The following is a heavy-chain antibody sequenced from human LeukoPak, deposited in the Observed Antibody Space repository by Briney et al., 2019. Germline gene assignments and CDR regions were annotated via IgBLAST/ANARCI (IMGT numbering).Heavy chain of an antibody. CDR2: INPNSGGT. Sequence: GASVKVSCKASGYTFTGYYMHWVRQAPGQGLEWMGWINPNSGGTNYAQKFQGRVSMTRDTSINTAYMELSSLRPEDTAVYCCARVIPNGDPFDFWGQGTLVTVSS. J-gene: IGHJ4*02. CDR3: ARVIPNGDPFDF. CDR1: GYTFTGYY. V-gene: IGHV1-2*02. D-gene: IGHD4-17*01.